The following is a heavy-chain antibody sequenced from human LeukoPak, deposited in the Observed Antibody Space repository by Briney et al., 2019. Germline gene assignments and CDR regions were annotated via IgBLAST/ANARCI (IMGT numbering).Heavy chain of an antibody. Sequence: PSETLSLTCTVSGGSLSSYYWSWIRQPAGKGLEWIGRIYTSGSTNYNPSLKSRVTMSVDTSKNQFSLKLSSVTAADTAVYYCARDLVVPVFNWFDPWGQGTLVTVSS. D-gene: IGHD2-2*01. CDR2: IYTSGST. CDR3: ARDLVVPVFNWFDP. J-gene: IGHJ5*02. CDR1: GGSLSSYY. V-gene: IGHV4-4*07.